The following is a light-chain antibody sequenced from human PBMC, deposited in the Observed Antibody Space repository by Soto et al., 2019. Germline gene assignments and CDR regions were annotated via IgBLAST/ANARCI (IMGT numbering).Light chain of an antibody. J-gene: IGLJ3*02. Sequence: QSALTQPRSVSGSPGQSVTISCTGTSNDVGAYDYVSWYQQHPGKAPKLMIFDVRKRPSGVPDRFSGSKSGNTASLTISGLQADDEADYYCCSYAGSYSYLFGGGTKLTVL. CDR1: SNDVGAYDY. CDR2: DVR. CDR3: CSYAGSYSYL. V-gene: IGLV2-11*01.